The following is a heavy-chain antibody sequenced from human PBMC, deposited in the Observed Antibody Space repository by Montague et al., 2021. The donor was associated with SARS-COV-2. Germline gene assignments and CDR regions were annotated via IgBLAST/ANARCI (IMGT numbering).Heavy chain of an antibody. J-gene: IGHJ3*01. Sequence: SETLSLTCTVSGDSTNSGSYYWSWLRQPAGKGLEWIGRVYRSGDTYYHPSLESRISISIDTSKNQISLRLTSVTAADTGVYCCGRGLVGFAGYWLWGHGTMVTVS. D-gene: IGHD1-26*01. V-gene: IGHV4-61*10. CDR2: VYRSGDT. CDR1: GDSTNSGSYY. CDR3: GRGLVGFAGYWL.